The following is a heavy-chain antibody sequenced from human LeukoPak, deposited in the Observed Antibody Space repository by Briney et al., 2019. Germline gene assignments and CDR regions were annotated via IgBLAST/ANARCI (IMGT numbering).Heavy chain of an antibody. CDR1: GGTFSSYA. CDR3: AILGAGRMDV. CDR2: IIPIFGTA. V-gene: IGHV1-69*13. Sequence: SVKVSCKASGGTFSSYAISWGRQAPGQGLEWMGGIIPIFGTANYAQRFQGRVTITADESTSTAYMELSSLRSEDTAVYYCAILGAGRMDVWGKGTTVTISS. J-gene: IGHJ6*04. D-gene: IGHD2/OR15-2a*01.